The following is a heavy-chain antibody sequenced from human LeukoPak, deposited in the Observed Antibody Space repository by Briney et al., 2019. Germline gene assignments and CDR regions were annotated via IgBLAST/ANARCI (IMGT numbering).Heavy chain of an antibody. CDR2: IIPIFGTA. Sequence: ASVKVSRKASGGTFSSYAISWVRQAPGQGLEWMGGIIPIFGTANYAQKFQGRVTITADESTSTAYMELSSLRSEDTAVYYCAGRPYYYDSSGRDYWGQGTLVTVSS. CDR1: GGTFSSYA. J-gene: IGHJ4*02. V-gene: IGHV1-69*13. D-gene: IGHD3-22*01. CDR3: AGRPYYYDSSGRDY.